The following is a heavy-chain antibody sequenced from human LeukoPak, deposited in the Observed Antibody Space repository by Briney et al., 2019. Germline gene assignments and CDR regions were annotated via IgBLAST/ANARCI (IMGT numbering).Heavy chain of an antibody. Sequence: GRSLRLSYAASGFIFSSYAMHWVRQAPGKGLEWVAVISYDGSNKYYADSVKGRFTISRDSSKNTLYLQMNSLRAEDTAVYYCARDWYSSSWYGPNFDYWGQGTLVTVSS. J-gene: IGHJ4*02. V-gene: IGHV3-30-3*01. CDR1: GFIFSSYA. CDR2: ISYDGSNK. D-gene: IGHD6-13*01. CDR3: ARDWYSSSWYGPNFDY.